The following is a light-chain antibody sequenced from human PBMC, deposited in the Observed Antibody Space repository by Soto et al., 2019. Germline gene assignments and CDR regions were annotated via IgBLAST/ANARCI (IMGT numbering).Light chain of an antibody. V-gene: IGKV3-20*01. J-gene: IGKJ4*01. CDR3: QQYGSSPHT. CDR1: QSVTASY. CDR2: GAS. Sequence: EIVLTQSPGTLSLSPGERATLSCRASQSVTASYLAWYHQKPGQAPRLLIYGASSRATGIPDRFSGSGSGTEFPLIINRVEPEDFAVYYCQQYGSSPHTFGGGTKVEIK.